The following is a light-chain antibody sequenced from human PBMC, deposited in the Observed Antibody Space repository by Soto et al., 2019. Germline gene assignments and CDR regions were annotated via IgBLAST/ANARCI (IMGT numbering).Light chain of an antibody. J-gene: IGLJ1*01. CDR3: CSYEGSFIHV. CDR2: DVT. V-gene: IGLV2-11*01. Sequence: QSALTHPRAVAGSPGRSVTISCLGTSGCVCGYDSVSWYQQHPVKAPSLLIFDVTKLPSGVPDRFSGSKSGNTASLTISGLQAEDEADYYCCSYEGSFIHVFESGTKVTV. CDR1: SGCVCGYDS.